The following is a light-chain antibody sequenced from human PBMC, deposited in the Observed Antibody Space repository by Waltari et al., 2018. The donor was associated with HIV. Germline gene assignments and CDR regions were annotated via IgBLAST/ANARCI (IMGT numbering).Light chain of an antibody. CDR2: EVT. V-gene: IGLV2-23*02. Sequence: QSALTQPASVSGSPGQSITISCTGTNSDIGKYNLSPWYQQHPGKVPKVLIFEVTTRPSGISHRFSGSKSDNTASLPISGLQAEDEADYYCSSYATGNTYVFGTGTSVTVL. CDR3: SSYATGNTYV. J-gene: IGLJ1*01. CDR1: NSDIGKYNL.